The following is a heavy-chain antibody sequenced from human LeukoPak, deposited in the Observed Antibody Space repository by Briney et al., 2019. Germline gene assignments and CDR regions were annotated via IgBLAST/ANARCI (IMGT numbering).Heavy chain of an antibody. V-gene: IGHV3-23*01. CDR2: ISGSGGST. CDR1: GFTFSSYA. Sequence: PGGSLRLSCAASGFTFSSYAMSWVRQAPGKGLEWVSAISGSGGSTYYADSVKGRFTISRDNSKNTLYLQMNSLRAEDTAVYYCAKGAVYSSSWKPGPTYYYYCMDVWGKGTTVTVSS. CDR3: AKGAVYSSSWKPGPTYYYYCMDV. D-gene: IGHD6-13*01. J-gene: IGHJ6*03.